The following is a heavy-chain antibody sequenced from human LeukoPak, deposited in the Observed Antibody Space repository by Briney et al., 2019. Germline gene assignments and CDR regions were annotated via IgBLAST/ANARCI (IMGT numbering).Heavy chain of an antibody. Sequence: GASVKVSCKASGYTFIRYGINWVRQAPGQGLEWMGWISGYNGNTNYAQKLQGRVTLTTDTPTNTAYMDLRSLKSDDTAVYYCASGYCSSTTCLYLDNWGQGTPVTVSS. CDR1: GYTFIRYG. CDR3: ASGYCSSTTCLYLDN. D-gene: IGHD2-2*03. V-gene: IGHV1-18*01. J-gene: IGHJ4*02. CDR2: ISGYNGNT.